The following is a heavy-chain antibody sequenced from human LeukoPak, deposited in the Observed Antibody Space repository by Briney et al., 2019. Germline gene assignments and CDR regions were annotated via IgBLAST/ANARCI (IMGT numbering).Heavy chain of an antibody. D-gene: IGHD4-23*01. V-gene: IGHV4-59*01. Sequence: SETLSLTCTVSGVSISSYYWSWIRQPPGKGLEWIGYIYYSGSTNYNPSLKSRVTISVDTSKNQFSLKPSSVTAADTAVYYCARIEDYGGNAVNYWGQGTLVTVSS. CDR3: ARIEDYGGNAVNY. J-gene: IGHJ4*02. CDR2: IYYSGST. CDR1: GVSISSYY.